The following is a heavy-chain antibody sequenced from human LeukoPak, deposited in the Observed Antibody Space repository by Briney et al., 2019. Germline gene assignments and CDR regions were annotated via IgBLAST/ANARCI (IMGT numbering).Heavy chain of an antibody. Sequence: SETLSLTCTVSGGSISSSSYYWGWIRQPPGKGLEWIGSIYYSGSTYYNPSLKSRVTISVDTSKNQFSLKLSSVTAADTAVYYCARHIMTGTTDYWGQGTLVTVSS. D-gene: IGHD1-7*01. J-gene: IGHJ4*02. CDR3: ARHIMTGTTDY. CDR2: IYYSGST. V-gene: IGHV4-39*01. CDR1: GGSISSSSYY.